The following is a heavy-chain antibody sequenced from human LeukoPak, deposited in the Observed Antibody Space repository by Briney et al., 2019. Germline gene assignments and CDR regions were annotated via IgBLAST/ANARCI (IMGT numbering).Heavy chain of an antibody. D-gene: IGHD1-1*01. J-gene: IGHJ3*02. Sequence: SETLSLTCAVSGGSISSSNWWSWVRQPPGKGLEWIGEIYHSGSTNYNPSLKSRVTISVDKSKNQISLKLSSVTAADTAVYYCARRDNWNLDAFDIWGQGTMVTVSS. V-gene: IGHV4-4*02. CDR3: ARRDNWNLDAFDI. CDR2: IYHSGST. CDR1: GGSISSSNW.